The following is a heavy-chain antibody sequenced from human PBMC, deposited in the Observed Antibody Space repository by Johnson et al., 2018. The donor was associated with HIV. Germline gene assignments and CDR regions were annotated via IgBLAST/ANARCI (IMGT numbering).Heavy chain of an antibody. CDR3: AREGPLTFGGSDAFDI. CDR1: GFTFDDYG. CDR2: INWNGGST. D-gene: IGHD3-16*01. V-gene: IGHV3-20*04. J-gene: IGHJ3*02. Sequence: VQLVESGGGVVRPGGYLRLSCAAYGFTFDDYGMSWVRQAPGKGLEWVSGINWNGGSTGYADSVKGRFTISRDNAKNSLYLQMNSLRAEDTALYYCAREGPLTFGGSDAFDIWGQGTMVTVSS.